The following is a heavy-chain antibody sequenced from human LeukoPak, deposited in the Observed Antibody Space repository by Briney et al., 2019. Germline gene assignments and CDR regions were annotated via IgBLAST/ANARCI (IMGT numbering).Heavy chain of an antibody. CDR2: IYYIGST. CDR1: GGSISSYY. CDR3: ARQFSFSWFDP. J-gene: IGHJ5*02. Sequence: SETLSLTCTVSGGSISSYYWSWIRQPPGKGLEWIGYIYYIGSTNYNPSLKSRVTISVDTSKNQFSLKLSYVTAADTAVYYCARQFSFSWFDPWGQGTLVTVSS. V-gene: IGHV4-59*08.